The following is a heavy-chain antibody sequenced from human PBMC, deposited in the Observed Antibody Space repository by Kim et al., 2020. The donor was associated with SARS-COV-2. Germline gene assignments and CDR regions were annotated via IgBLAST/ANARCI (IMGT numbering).Heavy chain of an antibody. CDR2: ISGDGGST. CDR1: GFTFDDYA. Sequence: GGSLRLSCAASGFTFDDYAMHWVRQAPGKGLEWVSLISGDGGSTYYADSVKGRFTISRDNSKNSLYLQMNSLRTEDTALYYCAKDLSRLGSSGWYQDYYYGMDVWGQGTTVTVSS. J-gene: IGHJ6*02. CDR3: AKDLSRLGSSGWYQDYYYGMDV. V-gene: IGHV3-43*02. D-gene: IGHD6-19*01.